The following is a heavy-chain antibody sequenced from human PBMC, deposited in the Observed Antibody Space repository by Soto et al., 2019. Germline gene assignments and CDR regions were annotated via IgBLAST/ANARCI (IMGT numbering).Heavy chain of an antibody. J-gene: IGHJ6*04. CDR3: ARDRTGIAVAGSPTDYYYCRDV. V-gene: IGHV1-69*13. CDR1: GGTFSSYA. D-gene: IGHD6-19*01. CDR2: IIPIFGTA. Sequence: GASVKVSCKASGGTFSSYAISWVRQAPGQGLEWMGGIIPIFGTANYAQKFQGRVTITADESTSTAYMELSSLRSEDTAVYYCARDRTGIAVAGSPTDYYYCRDVWGKGTTVTVSS.